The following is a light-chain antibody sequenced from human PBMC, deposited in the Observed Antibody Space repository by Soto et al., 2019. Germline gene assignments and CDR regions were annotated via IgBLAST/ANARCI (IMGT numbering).Light chain of an antibody. Sequence: IQMTQSPTSLSASVGERVTITCRASQDIRNFVAWYQQKTGKAPKLLLYSASTLQSGVPPRFSGRGSVTDFTITINSLQPEDVATYSCQQYSSASVFGPGTKVEIK. CDR2: SAS. J-gene: IGKJ3*01. CDR1: QDIRNF. V-gene: IGKV1-27*01. CDR3: QQYSSASV.